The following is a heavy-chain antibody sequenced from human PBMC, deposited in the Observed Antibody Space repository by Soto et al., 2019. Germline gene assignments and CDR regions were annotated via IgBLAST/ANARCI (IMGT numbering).Heavy chain of an antibody. CDR2: INPSLGRA. D-gene: IGHD6-6*01. J-gene: IGHJ4*02. V-gene: IGHV1-46*01. Sequence: GGSVKVSCKTSGFSFTSNHIHWLRQAPGQGLEWMGVINPSLGRANYAQKFQDRVAMTWDTSTTTVYMELSGLRSDDTAVYYCARAPYSSTSFFFDYWGQGALVTVSS. CDR3: ARAPYSSTSFFFDY. CDR1: GFSFTSNH.